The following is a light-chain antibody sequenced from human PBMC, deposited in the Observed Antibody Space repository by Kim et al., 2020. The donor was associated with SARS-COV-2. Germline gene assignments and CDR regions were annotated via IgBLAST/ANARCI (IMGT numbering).Light chain of an antibody. CDR1: SGRIAGYS. CDR3: QSVDSSNQV. V-gene: IGLV6-57*03. J-gene: IGLJ2*01. CDR2: EDH. Sequence: VTIACTPSSGRIAGYSGQWYHQRPSSAPTTVIYEDHQAPAGVPDRFSGSIDGSSNSASLTSAGLKTEDEAAYYCQSVDSSNQVFGGGTQLTVL.